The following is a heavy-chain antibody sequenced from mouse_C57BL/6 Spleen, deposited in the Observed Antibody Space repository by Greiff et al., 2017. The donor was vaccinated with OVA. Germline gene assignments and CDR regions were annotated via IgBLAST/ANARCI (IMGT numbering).Heavy chain of an antibody. V-gene: IGHV2-6*01. Sequence: VKVVESGPGLVAPSQSLSITCTVSGFSLTSYGVDWVRQSPGKGLEWLGVIWGVGSTNYNSALKSRLSISKDNSKSQVFLKMNSLQTDDTAMYYCASGRDYAMDYWGQGTSVTVSS. CDR1: GFSLTSYG. J-gene: IGHJ4*01. CDR3: ASGRDYAMDY. CDR2: IWGVGST.